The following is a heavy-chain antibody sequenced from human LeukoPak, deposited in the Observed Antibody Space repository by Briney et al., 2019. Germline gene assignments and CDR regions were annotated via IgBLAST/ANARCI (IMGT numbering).Heavy chain of an antibody. V-gene: IGHV4-39*01. D-gene: IGHD3-22*01. CDR2: IYYSGST. Sequence: PSETLSLTCTVSGGSISSSSYYWGWIRQPPGKGLEWIGSIYYSGSTYYNPSLKSRVTISVDTSKNQFSLKLSSVTAADTAVYYCASNDDFLEDSSGSDFDYWGQGTLVTVSS. CDR3: ASNDDFLEDSSGSDFDY. CDR1: GGSISSSSYY. J-gene: IGHJ4*02.